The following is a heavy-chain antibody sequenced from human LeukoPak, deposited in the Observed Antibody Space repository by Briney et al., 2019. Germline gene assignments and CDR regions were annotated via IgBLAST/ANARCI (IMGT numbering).Heavy chain of an antibody. CDR3: ARTRSGGYYNPYYFDY. CDR1: GYSFTDYW. V-gene: IGHV5-10-1*01. Sequence: GESLKISCKGSGYSFTDYWISWVRQMPGKGLEWMGRIDPSDSYTNYSPSFRGHVTISSDMSISTAYLQWSSLEASDTAIYYCARTRSGGYYNPYYFDYWGQGTLVTVSS. J-gene: IGHJ4*02. D-gene: IGHD3-10*01. CDR2: IDPSDSYT.